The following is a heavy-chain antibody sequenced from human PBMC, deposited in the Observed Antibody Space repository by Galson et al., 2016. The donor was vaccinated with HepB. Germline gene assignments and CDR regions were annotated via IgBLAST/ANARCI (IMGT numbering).Heavy chain of an antibody. Sequence: PALVKPTQTLTLSCTFSGFSLNSSGLGVGWIRQPPGKALEWLALIYWDDGKRYSPSLKRRLPITKDTSKNLVVLTMTDMDPVDTATYYCARVLDYNSVWGSFDYWGQGTLVTVSS. D-gene: IGHD3-16*01. CDR3: ARVLDYNSVWGSFDY. CDR1: GFSLNSSGLG. J-gene: IGHJ4*02. V-gene: IGHV2-5*02. CDR2: IYWDDGK.